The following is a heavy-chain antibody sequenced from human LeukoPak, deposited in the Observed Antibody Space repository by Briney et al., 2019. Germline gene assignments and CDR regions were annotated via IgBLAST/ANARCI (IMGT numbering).Heavy chain of an antibody. CDR2: IFASGST. Sequence: SQTLSLTCTVSGASISSGSYYWSWIRQPAGKGLEWIGRIFASGSTNYNPSLKSRVTISLDTSKNQFSLKLSSVTAADKAVYYCARSCRILDIVATIRARLGGNGFDIWGQGTMVTVSS. CDR1: GASISSGSYY. J-gene: IGHJ3*02. CDR3: ARSCRILDIVATIRARLGGNGFDI. V-gene: IGHV4-61*02. D-gene: IGHD5-12*01.